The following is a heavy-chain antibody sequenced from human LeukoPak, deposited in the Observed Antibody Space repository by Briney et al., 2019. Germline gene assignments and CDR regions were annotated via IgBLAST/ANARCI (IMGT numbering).Heavy chain of an antibody. CDR2: ISTYNGKR. CDR1: GYTFTSYG. CDR3: AKNYYYDNTGYWGAFDI. V-gene: IGHV1-18*01. Sequence: ASVKVSCKASGYTFTSYGIGWVRQAPGQGLGWMGGISTYNGKRNYAQKFQDRVTMTTDTSTSTAYMELRSLRSDDTAIYHCAKNYYYDNTGYWGAFDIWGQGTMVTVSS. D-gene: IGHD3-22*01. J-gene: IGHJ3*02.